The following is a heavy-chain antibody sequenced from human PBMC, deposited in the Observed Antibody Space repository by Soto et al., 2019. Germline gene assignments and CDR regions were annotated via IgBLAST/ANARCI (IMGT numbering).Heavy chain of an antibody. CDR3: ARVRGDSSGSYYFDY. Sequence: LRLSCAASGFSLSDYYVSWIRQAPGEGLEWVSYISSSGTTTHYADSVKGRFTISKDNAKNSLYLQMNSLRAEDTAVYYCARVRGDSSGSYYFDYWGQGTLVTVSS. D-gene: IGHD3-22*01. CDR1: GFSLSDYY. CDR2: ISSSGTTT. V-gene: IGHV3-11*01. J-gene: IGHJ4*02.